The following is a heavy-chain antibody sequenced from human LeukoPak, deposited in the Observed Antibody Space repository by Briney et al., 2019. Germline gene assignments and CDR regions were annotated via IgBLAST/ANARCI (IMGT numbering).Heavy chain of an antibody. CDR3: AGSIAVAGTPFDY. V-gene: IGHV3-53*01. CDR2: IYSGGST. CDR1: GFSFSTYS. D-gene: IGHD6-19*01. Sequence: GGSLRLSCAASGFSFSTYSLNWVRQAPGKGLEWVSVIYSGGSTYYADSVKGRFTISRDNSKNTLYLQMNSLRAEDTAAYYCAGSIAVAGTPFDYWGQGTLVTVSS. J-gene: IGHJ4*02.